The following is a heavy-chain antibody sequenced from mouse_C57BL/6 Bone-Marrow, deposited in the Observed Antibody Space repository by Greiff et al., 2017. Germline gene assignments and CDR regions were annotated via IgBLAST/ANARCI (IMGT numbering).Heavy chain of an antibody. CDR3: RGYYGSSGDY. D-gene: IGHD1-1*01. CDR2: IRLKSDNYAT. CDR1: GFTFSNYW. Sequence: DVMLVESGGGLVQPGGSMKLSCVASGFTFSNYWMNWVRQSPEKGLEWVAQIRLKSDNYATHYAESVKGRFTISRDDSKSSVYLQMNNLRAEDTGIYYCRGYYGSSGDYWGQGTSVTVSS. J-gene: IGHJ4*01. V-gene: IGHV6-3*01.